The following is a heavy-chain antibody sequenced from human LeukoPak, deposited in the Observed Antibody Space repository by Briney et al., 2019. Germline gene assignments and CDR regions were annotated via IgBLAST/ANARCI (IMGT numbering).Heavy chain of an antibody. J-gene: IGHJ4*02. CDR2: IYYSGST. Sequence: SETLSLTCTVSGGSISSYYWSWIRQPPGKGLEWIGYIYYSGSTNYNPPLKSRVTISVDTSKNQFSLKLSSVTAADTAVYYCARGPYPNVVPYYFDYWGQGTLVTVSS. CDR3: ARGPYPNVVPYYFDY. CDR1: GGSISSYY. V-gene: IGHV4-59*01. D-gene: IGHD2-21*01.